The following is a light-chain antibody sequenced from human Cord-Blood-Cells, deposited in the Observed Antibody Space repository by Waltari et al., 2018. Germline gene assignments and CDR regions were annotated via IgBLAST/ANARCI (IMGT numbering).Light chain of an antibody. CDR2: AAS. V-gene: IGKV1-6*01. CDR3: LQDYNYPYT. CDR1: QGIRNG. Sequence: AIQMTQSPSSLSASVGARVTITCRASQGIRNGLGWYQQKPGKAPKLLIYAASRLQSGVPSRFSGSGSGTDFTLTISSLQREDFATYYCLQDYNYPYTLGQGTKLEIK. J-gene: IGKJ2*01.